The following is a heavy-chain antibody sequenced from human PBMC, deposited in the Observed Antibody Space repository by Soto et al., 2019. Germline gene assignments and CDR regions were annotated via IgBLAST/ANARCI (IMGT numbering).Heavy chain of an antibody. V-gene: IGHV3-33*01. CDR2: IWYDGKNK. J-gene: IGHJ4*02. Sequence: GGSLRLSCAASGFTFSSYAMHWGRQAPGKGLERVALIWYDGKNKFYAQSVKGRFTISRDNSNNTLYLQKDSLRADDTAMYYCARSLRSLFYYFDSWSQGTLVTVSS. D-gene: IGHD3-16*01. CDR1: GFTFSSYA. CDR3: ARSLRSLFYYFDS.